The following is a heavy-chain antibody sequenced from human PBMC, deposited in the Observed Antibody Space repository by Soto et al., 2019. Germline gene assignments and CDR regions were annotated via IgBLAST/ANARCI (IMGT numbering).Heavy chain of an antibody. V-gene: IGHV3-53*02. Sequence: EVQLVETGGGLIQPGGSLRLSCAASGFTVSSNYMSWVRQAPGKGLEWVSVIYSGGSTYYADSVKGRFTISRDNSKNTLYLQMNSLRAEDTAVYYCAREEAVVVPAASLDYYYGMDVWGQGTTVTVSS. D-gene: IGHD2-2*01. CDR1: GFTVSSNY. CDR3: AREEAVVVPAASLDYYYGMDV. CDR2: IYSGGST. J-gene: IGHJ6*02.